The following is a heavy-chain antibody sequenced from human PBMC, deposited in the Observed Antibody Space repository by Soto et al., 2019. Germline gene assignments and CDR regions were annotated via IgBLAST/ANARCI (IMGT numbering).Heavy chain of an antibody. J-gene: IGHJ6*02. CDR3: ARGVTVAGRDGFDV. D-gene: IGHD6-19*01. CDR1: GASITSFY. V-gene: IGHV4-59*01. CDR2: IYYNGST. Sequence: QVQLQESGPGLVQPSETPSLTGSVSGASITSFYWSWIRQPPGKGMEWIGYIYYNGSTKYNPSLTTRVTLSGYTSTNPFSLNLNPVTAADTAVYYCARGVTVAGRDGFDVWGQGTSVTV.